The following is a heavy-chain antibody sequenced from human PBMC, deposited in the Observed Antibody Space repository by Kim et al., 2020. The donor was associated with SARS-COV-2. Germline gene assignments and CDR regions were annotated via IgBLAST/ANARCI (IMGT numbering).Heavy chain of an antibody. CDR3: ARGVRYGYVDY. Sequence: TYHNPSLKSRVTVSVDTSKNRFSLWLSSVTAADTAVYYCARGVRYGYVDYWGQGTLVTVSS. V-gene: IGHV4-39*07. CDR2: T. D-gene: IGHD5-18*01. J-gene: IGHJ4*02.